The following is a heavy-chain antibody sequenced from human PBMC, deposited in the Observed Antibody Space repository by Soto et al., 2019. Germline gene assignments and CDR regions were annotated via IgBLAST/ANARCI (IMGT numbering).Heavy chain of an antibody. CDR1: GYTFTSYG. CDR2: IIAYNGNT. CDR3: ARAPINWKYFYY. D-gene: IGHD1-20*01. Sequence: GASVKVSCKASGYTFTSYGISWVRQAPGQGLEWMGWIIAYNGNTNYAQKLQGRVTMTTDTSTSTAYMELRSLTSDDTAMYYCARAPINWKYFYYWGQGTLVTVSS. V-gene: IGHV1-18*01. J-gene: IGHJ4*02.